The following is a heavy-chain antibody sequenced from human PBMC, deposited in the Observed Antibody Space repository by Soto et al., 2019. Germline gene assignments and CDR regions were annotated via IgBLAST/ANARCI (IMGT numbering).Heavy chain of an antibody. CDR3: ASFDRRFDY. V-gene: IGHV4-39*01. Sequence: PGKGLEWIGNIYYSGSTYYNPSLKSRVTIWVDTSKNTFSLMVSSVTAADTAVYYCASFDRRFDYRRQGPLVPVSS. J-gene: IGHJ4*02. CDR2: IYYSGST. D-gene: IGHD3-9*01.